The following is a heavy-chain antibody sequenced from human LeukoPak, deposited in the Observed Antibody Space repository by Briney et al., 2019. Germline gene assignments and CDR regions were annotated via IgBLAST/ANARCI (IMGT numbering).Heavy chain of an antibody. D-gene: IGHD2-2*01. CDR1: GGSISSGDNY. V-gene: IGHV4-30-4*08. Sequence: PSQTLSLTCTVSGGSISSGDNYWRWSRQPPGKGGEGIGYIYYSGSNYYNPSLKSRVTISVDTSKNQFSLKLSSVTAADTAVYYCARVRYCSSTSCYLFDYWGQGTLVTVSS. J-gene: IGHJ4*02. CDR2: IYYSGSN. CDR3: ARVRYCSSTSCYLFDY.